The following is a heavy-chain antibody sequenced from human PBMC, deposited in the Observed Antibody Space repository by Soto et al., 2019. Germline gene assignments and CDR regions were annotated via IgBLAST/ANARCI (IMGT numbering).Heavy chain of an antibody. D-gene: IGHD3-22*01. CDR1: GGSISSSSYY. J-gene: IGHJ4*02. Sequence: NPSETLSLTCTVSGGSISSSSYYWGWIRQPPGKGLEWIGSIYYSGSTYYNPSLKSRVTISVDTSKNQFSLKLSSVTAADTAVYYCARLAKDYDSSGYYSPGFDYWGQGTLVTVSS. CDR3: ARLAKDYDSSGYYSPGFDY. CDR2: IYYSGST. V-gene: IGHV4-39*01.